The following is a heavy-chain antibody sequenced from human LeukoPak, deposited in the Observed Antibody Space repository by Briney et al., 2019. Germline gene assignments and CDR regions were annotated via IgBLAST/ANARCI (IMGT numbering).Heavy chain of an antibody. CDR3: ARDRRAQAWAFDI. CDR2: IKQDGSEK. CDR1: GFTFSNYW. V-gene: IGHV3-7*04. Sequence: GGSLRLSCAASGFTFSNYWMSWVRQAPGKGLEWLTNIKQDGSEKYYVDSVKGRFTISRDNAKNSLYLQMNSLRAEDTAVYYCARDRRAQAWAFDIWGQGTMVTVSS. J-gene: IGHJ3*02.